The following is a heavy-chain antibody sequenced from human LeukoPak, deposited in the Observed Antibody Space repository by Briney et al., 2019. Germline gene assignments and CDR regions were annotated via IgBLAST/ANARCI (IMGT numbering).Heavy chain of an antibody. CDR2: ISYDGSNK. D-gene: IGHD3-10*01. CDR1: GFTFSSYA. J-gene: IGHJ4*02. CDR3: ARVLGVQYYFDY. V-gene: IGHV3-30-3*01. Sequence: GGSLRLSCAASGFTFSSYAMHWVRQAPGKGLEWVAVISYDGSNKYYADSVKGRFTISRDNSKNTLYLQMNSLRAEDTAVYYCARVLGVQYYFDYWGQGTLVTVSS.